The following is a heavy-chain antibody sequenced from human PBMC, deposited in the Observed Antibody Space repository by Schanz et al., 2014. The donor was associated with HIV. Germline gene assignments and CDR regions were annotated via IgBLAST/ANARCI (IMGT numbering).Heavy chain of an antibody. J-gene: IGHJ6*02. CDR1: GYTFSSHG. D-gene: IGHD6-13*01. CDR2: ISAYNGNT. V-gene: IGHV1-18*01. Sequence: QVHLVQSGAEVRRPGASVKVSCKASGYTFSSHGISWVRQAPGQGLEWMGWISAYNGNTNYAQKLQGRVTMTTDTSTSTAYMELRSLRSDDTAVYYCATGSGEAAVGTSFYYGMDVWGQGTTITVSS. CDR3: ATGSGEAAVGTSFYYGMDV.